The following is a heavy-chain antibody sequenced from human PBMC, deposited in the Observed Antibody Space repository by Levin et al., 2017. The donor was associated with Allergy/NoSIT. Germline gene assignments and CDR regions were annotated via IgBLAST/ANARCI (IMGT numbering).Heavy chain of an antibody. CDR2: IYHDGAT. D-gene: IGHD3-10*01. V-gene: IGHV4-4*02. CDR3: ARETGTGTYKGFDY. J-gene: IGHJ4*02. CDR1: GGSIGTNRW. Sequence: RSSETLSLTCAVSGGSIGTNRWWHWIRQPPGKGLEWIGEIYHDGATNYNPSLRSRVTMSLDTSNNQFFLILSSVTAADTAIYYCARETGTGTYKGFDYWGQGNLVTVSS.